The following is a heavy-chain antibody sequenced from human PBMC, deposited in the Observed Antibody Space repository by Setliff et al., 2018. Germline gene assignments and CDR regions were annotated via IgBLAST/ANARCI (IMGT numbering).Heavy chain of an antibody. CDR3: ARGQQWELLPPNFDY. D-gene: IGHD1-26*01. V-gene: IGHV3-33*08. CDR2: IWYDGSDK. J-gene: IGHJ4*02. CDR1: GFTFSTYR. Sequence: PGGSLRLSCAASGFTFSTYRMHWVRQAPGKGLEWVAVIWYDGSDKFYADSVKGRFTISRDNSKNTLYLQMNSLRPDDTSIYYCARGQQWELLPPNFDYWGRGTLVTVSS.